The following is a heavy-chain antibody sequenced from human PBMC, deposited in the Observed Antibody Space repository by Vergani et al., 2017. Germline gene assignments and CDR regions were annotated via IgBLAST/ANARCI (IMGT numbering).Heavy chain of an antibody. Sequence: EVQLVQSGAEVKKPGESLKISCQISRYSFTNYWIGWVRQMPGKGLEWMGIIHPADSDTRYSPSFQGQVTISVDKSISTAYLQRSSLRASDSAMYYCAKLYGGDGSGSKYFDYWGQGTLVTVSS. J-gene: IGHJ4*02. CDR1: RYSFTNYW. D-gene: IGHD1-26*01. V-gene: IGHV5-51*01. CDR3: AKLYGGDGSGSKYFDY. CDR2: IHPADSDT.